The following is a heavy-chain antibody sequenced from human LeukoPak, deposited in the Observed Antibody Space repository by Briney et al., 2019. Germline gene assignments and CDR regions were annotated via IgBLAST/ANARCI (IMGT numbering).Heavy chain of an antibody. CDR1: GGSFSGYY. V-gene: IGHV4-34*01. J-gene: IGHJ6*03. CDR2: INHSGST. Sequence: SETLSLTCAVYGGSFSGYYWSWIRQPPGKGLEWIGEINHSGSTNYNPSIKSRVTISVDTSKNQFSLKLSSVTAADTAVYYCARGRAAAGKNYYCYYYMDVWGKGTTVTVSS. D-gene: IGHD6-13*01. CDR3: ARGRAAAGKNYYCYYYMDV.